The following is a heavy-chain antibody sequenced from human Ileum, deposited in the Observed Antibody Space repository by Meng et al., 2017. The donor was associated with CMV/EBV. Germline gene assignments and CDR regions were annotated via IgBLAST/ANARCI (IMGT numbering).Heavy chain of an antibody. D-gene: IGHD3-10*01. CDR2: IYYSGST. CDR1: SSGGYY. J-gene: IGHJ4*02. V-gene: IGHV4-31*02. Sequence: SSGGYYWSWIRQHPGKGLEWIGYIYYSGSTYYNPSLKSRVTISVDTSKNQFSLKLSSVTAADTAVYYCARDTKITMVRGAIYYFDYWGQGTLVTVSS. CDR3: ARDTKITMVRGAIYYFDY.